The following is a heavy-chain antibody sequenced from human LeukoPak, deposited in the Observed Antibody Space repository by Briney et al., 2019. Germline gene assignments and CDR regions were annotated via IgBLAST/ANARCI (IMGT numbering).Heavy chain of an antibody. D-gene: IGHD6-13*01. Sequence: SVKVSCKGSGGSISSYGINWVRQAPGQGLEWMGGIIPMFGGAKYAQKFQGRVTISTDESTTTVYMELSSLRSEDTAVYYCARVLRYSSPYFDYWGQGTLVTVSS. V-gene: IGHV1-69*05. J-gene: IGHJ4*02. CDR2: IIPMFGGA. CDR1: GGSISSYG. CDR3: ARVLRYSSPYFDY.